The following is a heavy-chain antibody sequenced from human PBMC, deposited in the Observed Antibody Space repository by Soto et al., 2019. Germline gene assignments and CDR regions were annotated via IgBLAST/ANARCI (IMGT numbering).Heavy chain of an antibody. V-gene: IGHV4-30-4*01. J-gene: IGHJ5*02. CDR2: ISYSGTT. Sequence: QVQLQESGPGLVKPSQTLSLTCTISGDSISSSNNYWSWIRQPPAEGLEWIGFISYSGTTSYSPSLKSRLAISLDMSKNQFSLSLSSVTAADTAVYYCARGRGYSYGLDPWGQGTLVTVSS. CDR3: ARGRGYSYGLDP. CDR1: GDSISSSNNY. D-gene: IGHD5-18*01.